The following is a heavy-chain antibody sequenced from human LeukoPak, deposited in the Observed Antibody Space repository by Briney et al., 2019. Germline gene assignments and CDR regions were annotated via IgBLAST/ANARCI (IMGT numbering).Heavy chain of an antibody. CDR2: IYTSGST. CDR3: ARDLMSSSEYYYYYYYMDV. Sequence: SETLSFTCTVSGGSISSGSYYWSWIRQPAGKGLEWIGRIYTSGSTNYNPSLKSRVTISVDTSKNQFSLKLSSVTAADTAVYYCARDLMSSSEYYYYYYYMDVWGKGTTVTVSS. J-gene: IGHJ6*03. CDR1: GGSISSGSYY. V-gene: IGHV4-61*02. D-gene: IGHD6-6*01.